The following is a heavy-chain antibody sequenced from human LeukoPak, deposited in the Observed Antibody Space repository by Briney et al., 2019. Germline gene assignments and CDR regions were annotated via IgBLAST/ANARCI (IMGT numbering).Heavy chain of an antibody. V-gene: IGHV4-39*01. CDR2: GYYSGSN. D-gene: IGHD2-2*01. CDR3: ARHRVVCSSANCHGQYYFDH. J-gene: IGHJ4*02. CDR1: SGSVSTSSYF. Sequence: SATLSLTCTVPSGSVSTSSYFWGWIRQPPGKRPEGIGSGYYSGSNHYNPSLKRGVTISVDTSKNHFPLNLSSVPAADTAVYYCARHRVVCSSANCHGQYYFDHWGRGTLVTVSS.